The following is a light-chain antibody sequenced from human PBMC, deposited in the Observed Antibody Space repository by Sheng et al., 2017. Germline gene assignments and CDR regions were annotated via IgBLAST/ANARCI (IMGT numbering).Light chain of an antibody. J-gene: IGLJ3*02. CDR2: KGN. V-gene: IGLV3-25*03. CDR1: ALPKQY. Sequence: SYELTQPPSVSVSPGQTARITCSGDALPKQYAYWYQQKPGQAPVLLIYKGNQRPSGIPERFSGSRSGTTVTLTISGVQAEDEADYYCESADSSGTYWVFGRRVQVDRP. CDR3: ESADSSGTYWV.